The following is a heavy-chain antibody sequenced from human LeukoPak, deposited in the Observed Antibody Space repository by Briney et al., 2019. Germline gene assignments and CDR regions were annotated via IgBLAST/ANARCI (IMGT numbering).Heavy chain of an antibody. D-gene: IGHD6-19*01. J-gene: IGHJ6*02. CDR1: GFTFSSYS. V-gene: IGHV3-21*01. CDR2: ISSSSSYI. Sequence: GGSLRLSCAASGFTFSSYSMNWVRQAPGKGLEWVSSISSSSSYIYYADSVKGRFTISRDNAKNSLYLQMNSLRAEDTAVYYCAKGGGNSGWYDYYYYGMDVWGQGTTVAVSS. CDR3: AKGGGNSGWYDYYYYGMDV.